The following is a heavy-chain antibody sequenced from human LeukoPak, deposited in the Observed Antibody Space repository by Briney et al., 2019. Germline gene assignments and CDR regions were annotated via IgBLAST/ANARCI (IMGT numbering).Heavy chain of an antibody. Sequence: GGSLRLSCAASGFTFDDYAMHWVRQAPGKGLEWVSGISWNSGSIGYADSVKGRFTISRDNAKNSLYLQMNSLRAEDTALYYCAKVALTTVTTLYFDYWGQGTLVTVSS. V-gene: IGHV3-9*01. CDR1: GFTFDDYA. CDR2: ISWNSGSI. CDR3: AKVALTTVTTLYFDY. D-gene: IGHD4-17*01. J-gene: IGHJ4*02.